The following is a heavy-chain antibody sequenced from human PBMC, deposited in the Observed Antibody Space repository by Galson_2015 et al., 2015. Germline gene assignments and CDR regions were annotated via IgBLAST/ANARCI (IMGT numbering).Heavy chain of an antibody. J-gene: IGHJ4*02. D-gene: IGHD3-9*01. V-gene: IGHV3-23*01. CDR2: ISGGGGST. Sequence: SLRLSCAASGFTFSSYAMSWVRQAPGKGLEWVSAISGGGGSTYYADSVKGRFTISRDNSKNTLYLQMNSLRAEDTAVYYCAKGHYDILTGPNPNFDYWGQGTLVTVSS. CDR1: GFTFSSYA. CDR3: AKGHYDILTGPNPNFDY.